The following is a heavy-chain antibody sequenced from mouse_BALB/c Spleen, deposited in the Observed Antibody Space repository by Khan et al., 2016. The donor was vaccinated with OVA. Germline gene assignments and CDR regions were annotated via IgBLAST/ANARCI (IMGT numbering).Heavy chain of an antibody. CDR1: GFTFSTYG. D-gene: IGHD1-1*01. Sequence: EVQVVESGGDLVKPGGSLKLSCAASGFTFSTYGMSWVRQTPDKRLEWVATISSGGSYTYYPDSVKGRFTISRDNAKNTLYLQRSSLKSEDIAMYYCTRLAYYYDSEGFAYWGQGTLVTVST. V-gene: IGHV5-6*01. J-gene: IGHJ3*01. CDR2: ISSGGSYT. CDR3: TRLAYYYDSEGFAY.